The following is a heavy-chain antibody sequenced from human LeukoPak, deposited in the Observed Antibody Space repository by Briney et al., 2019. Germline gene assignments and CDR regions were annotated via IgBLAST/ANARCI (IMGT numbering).Heavy chain of an antibody. CDR1: GFTFSSYA. Sequence: GGSLRLSCAASGFTFSSYAMGWVRQAPGKGLEWVSAISGSGGSTYYADTVKGRFTISRDNSKNTLYLQMNSLRAEDTAVYYCAKGRDYYYDSSGYGFDPWGQGTLVTVSS. D-gene: IGHD3-22*01. CDR2: ISGSGGST. J-gene: IGHJ5*02. V-gene: IGHV3-23*01. CDR3: AKGRDYYYDSSGYGFDP.